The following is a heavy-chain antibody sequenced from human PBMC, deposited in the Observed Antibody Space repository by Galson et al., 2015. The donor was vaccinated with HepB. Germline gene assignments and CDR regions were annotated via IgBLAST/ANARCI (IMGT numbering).Heavy chain of an antibody. Sequence: TLSLTCTVSGGSIRSSNWWTWVRQPPGKGLEWIGEIFHSGDTNYDPSLKSRVTLSVDTFKNQLSLNLSSVTAADTAVYYCARGKSMITSAGTFVVGWFDPWGQGILVTISS. V-gene: IGHV4-4*02. CDR2: IFHSGDT. D-gene: IGHD3-16*01. CDR3: ARGKSMITSAGTFVVGWFDP. J-gene: IGHJ5*02. CDR1: GGSIRSSNW.